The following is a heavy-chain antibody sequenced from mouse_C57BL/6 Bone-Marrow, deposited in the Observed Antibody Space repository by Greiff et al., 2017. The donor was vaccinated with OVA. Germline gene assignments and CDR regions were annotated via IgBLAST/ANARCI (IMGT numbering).Heavy chain of an antibody. V-gene: IGHV1-15*01. CDR1: GYTFTDYE. D-gene: IGHD3-2*02. J-gene: IGHJ4*01. CDR2: IDPETGGT. Sequence: QVQLKQSGAELVRPGASVTLSCKASGYTFTDYEMHWVKQTPVHGLEWIGAIDPETGGTAYNQKFKGKAILTADKSSSTAYMELRSLTSEDSAVYYCTRGGLRPFYWGQGTSVTVSS. CDR3: TRGGLRPFY.